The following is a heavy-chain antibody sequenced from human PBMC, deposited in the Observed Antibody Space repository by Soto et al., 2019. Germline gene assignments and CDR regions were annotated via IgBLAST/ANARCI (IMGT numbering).Heavy chain of an antibody. CDR1: GGSISSGGYS. Sequence: SETLSLTCAVSGGSISSGGYSWSWIRQPPGKGLEWIGYIYHSGSTYYNPSLKSRVTISVDRSKNQFSLKLSSVTAADTAVYYCARSILAGYYYGMDVWGQGTTVTVSS. V-gene: IGHV4-30-2*01. CDR3: ARSILAGYYYGMDV. D-gene: IGHD2-15*01. CDR2: IYHSGST. J-gene: IGHJ6*02.